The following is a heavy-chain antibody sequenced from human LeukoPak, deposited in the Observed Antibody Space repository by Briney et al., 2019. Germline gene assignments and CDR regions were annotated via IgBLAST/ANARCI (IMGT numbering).Heavy chain of an antibody. Sequence: SETLSLTCTVSGGSISSSSYYWGWIRQPPGKGLEWIGSIYYSGSTYYNPSLKSRVTISVDTSKNQFSLKLSSVTAADTAVYYCARRSLVGATRRGDYWGQGTLVTVSS. CDR1: GGSISSSSYY. J-gene: IGHJ4*02. V-gene: IGHV4-39*01. D-gene: IGHD1-26*01. CDR2: IYYSGST. CDR3: ARRSLVGATRRGDY.